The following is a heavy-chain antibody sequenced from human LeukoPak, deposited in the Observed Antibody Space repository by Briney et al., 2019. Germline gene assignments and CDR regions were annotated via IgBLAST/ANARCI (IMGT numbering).Heavy chain of an antibody. CDR3: ASSSSGYYYPDY. CDR1: GFTFSSYA. CDR2: ISYDGSNK. V-gene: IGHV3-30*04. D-gene: IGHD3-22*01. J-gene: IGHJ4*02. Sequence: GGSLRLSCAASGFTFSSYAMHWVRQAPGKGLEWVAVISYDGSNKYYADSVKGRFTISRDNSKNTLYLQMNSLRAEDTAVYYCASSSSGYYYPDYWGQGTLVTVSS.